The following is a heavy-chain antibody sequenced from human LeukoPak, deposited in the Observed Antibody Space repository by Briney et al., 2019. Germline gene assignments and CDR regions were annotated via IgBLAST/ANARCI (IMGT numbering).Heavy chain of an antibody. CDR1: GYSFTSHW. CDR3: ARHYSDSSAYSYRYYGMDV. D-gene: IGHD3-22*01. Sequence: GESLKISCKASGYSFTSHWIGWVRQMPGKGLEWMGIIYPGDSDIRYSPSFQGQVTISADKSISTAYLQWSSLKASDTAIYYCARHYSDSSAYSYRYYGMDVWGQGTTVTV. CDR2: IYPGDSDI. V-gene: IGHV5-51*01. J-gene: IGHJ6*02.